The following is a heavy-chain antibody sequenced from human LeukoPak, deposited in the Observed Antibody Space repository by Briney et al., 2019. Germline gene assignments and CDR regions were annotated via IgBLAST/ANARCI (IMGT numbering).Heavy chain of an antibody. D-gene: IGHD3-3*01. CDR3: ARDPTSIFGVVMTYYFDY. V-gene: IGHV3-30-3*01. CDR2: MSNDGSIK. CDR1: GFTFSGYT. J-gene: IGHJ4*02. Sequence: AGGSLRLSCAASGFTFSGYTIHWVRQAPGKGLEWVAVMSNDGSIKKYANSVKGRFTISRDNSKNTLYLQMDSLRAEDTAVYYCARDPTSIFGVVMTYYFDYWGQGTLVTVSS.